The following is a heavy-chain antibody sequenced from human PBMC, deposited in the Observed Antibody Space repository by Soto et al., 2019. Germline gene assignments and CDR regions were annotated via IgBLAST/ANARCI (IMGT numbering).Heavy chain of an antibody. CDR2: IYSGGST. CDR1: GVTVSSND. V-gene: IGHV3-66*01. D-gene: IGHD3-22*01. CDR3: ARSYYYDSSGYYSDYYGMDV. J-gene: IGHJ6*04. Sequence: GGSLRLSCAASGVTVSSNDMSWVRQAPGKGLEWVSVIYSGGSTYYADSVKGRFTISRDNSKNTLYLQMNSLRAEDTAVYYCARSYYYDSSGYYSDYYGMDVWGKGTTVTVSS.